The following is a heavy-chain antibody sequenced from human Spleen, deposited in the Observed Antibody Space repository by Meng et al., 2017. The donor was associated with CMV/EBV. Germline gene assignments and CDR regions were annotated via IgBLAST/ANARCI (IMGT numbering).Heavy chain of an antibody. D-gene: IGHD1-26*01. CDR2: IVVGSGNT. CDR1: GFTFTTSA. Sequence: SVKVSCKASGFTFTTSAVQWVRQARGQRLEWIGWIVVGSGNTNCAQKFQERVSITRDMSTSTAYMKLSSLRSQDTTVYYCARVGRGRIVGVHYYYYGMDVWGQGTTVTVSS. J-gene: IGHJ6*02. CDR3: ARVGRGRIVGVHYYYYGMDV. V-gene: IGHV1-58*01.